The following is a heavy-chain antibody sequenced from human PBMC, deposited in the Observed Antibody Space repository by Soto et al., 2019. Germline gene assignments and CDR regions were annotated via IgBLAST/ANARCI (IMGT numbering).Heavy chain of an antibody. CDR3: AKGRYDFWSPYYFDS. D-gene: IGHD3-3*01. Sequence: EVQLVESGGRLVQPGRSLRLSCVGTGLNFDDFAMHWVRQAPGKGLEWVSGITWNSRVLAYADSVKGRFTISRDNARNSLYLEMDSLRDEDTALYYCAKGRYDFWSPYYFDSWGQGTLVTVSS. CDR1: GLNFDDFA. V-gene: IGHV3-9*01. J-gene: IGHJ4*02. CDR2: ITWNSRVL.